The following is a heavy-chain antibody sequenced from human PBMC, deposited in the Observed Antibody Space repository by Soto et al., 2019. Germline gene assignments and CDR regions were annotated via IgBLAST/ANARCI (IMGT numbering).Heavy chain of an antibody. D-gene: IGHD2-8*01. J-gene: IGHJ4*02. CDR1: GYTFTSYG. CDR3: ARDTDCTNGVCPSFGFDY. CDR2: ISAYNGNT. Sequence: ASVKVSFKASGYTFTSYGISWLRQAPGQGLEWMGWISAYNGNTNYAQRLQGRVTMTTDTSTSTAYMELRSLRSDDTAVYYCARDTDCTNGVCPSFGFDYWGQGTLVTVSS. V-gene: IGHV1-18*04.